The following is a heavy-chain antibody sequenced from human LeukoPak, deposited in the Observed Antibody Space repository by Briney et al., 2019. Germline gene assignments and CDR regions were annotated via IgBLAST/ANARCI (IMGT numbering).Heavy chain of an antibody. V-gene: IGHV4-34*01. J-gene: IGHJ1*01. CDR1: GGSFSGYY. CDR2: INHSGST. CDR3: ARGPLSVVNGTAEYFQH. D-gene: IGHD1-20*01. Sequence: SETLSLTCAVYGGSFSGYYWSWIRQPPGKGLEWIGEINHSGSTNYNPSLKSRVTISVDTSKNQFSLKLSSVTAADTAVYYCARGPLSVVNGTAEYFQHWGQGTLVTVSS.